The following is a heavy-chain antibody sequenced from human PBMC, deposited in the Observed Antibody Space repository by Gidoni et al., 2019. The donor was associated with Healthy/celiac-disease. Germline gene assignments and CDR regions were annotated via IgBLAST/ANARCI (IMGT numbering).Heavy chain of an antibody. CDR3: ARGGRDAFDI. CDR2: IIPVLGIA. J-gene: IGHJ3*02. CDR1: GGTFSSYA. D-gene: IGHD3-16*01. V-gene: IGHV1-69*04. Sequence: QVQLVQSGAEVKKPGSPVKVSRKASGGTFSSYAISWVRQATGQGLEWMGRIIPVLGIANYAQKFQGRVTITADKSTSTAYMELSSLRSEDTAVYYCARGGRDAFDIWGQGTMVTVSS.